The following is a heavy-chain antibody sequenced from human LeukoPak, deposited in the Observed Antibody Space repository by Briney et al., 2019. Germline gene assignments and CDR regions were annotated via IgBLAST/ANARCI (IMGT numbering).Heavy chain of an antibody. CDR2: FDPEDGET. Sequence: ASVKVSCKVSGYTLTELSMHWVRQAPGKGLEWMGGFDPEDGETIYAQKFQGRVTMTEDTSTDTAYMELSSLRSEDTAVYHCATALRRFLEWSSWFDPWGQGTLVTVSS. V-gene: IGHV1-24*01. D-gene: IGHD3-3*01. CDR1: GYTLTELS. CDR3: ATALRRFLEWSSWFDP. J-gene: IGHJ5*02.